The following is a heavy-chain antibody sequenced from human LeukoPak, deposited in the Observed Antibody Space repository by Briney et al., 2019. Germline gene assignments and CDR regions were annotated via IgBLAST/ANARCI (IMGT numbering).Heavy chain of an antibody. CDR1: GGSFSGYY. CDR2: INHSGST. V-gene: IGHV4-34*01. D-gene: IGHD3-9*01. CDR3: ARVGYDILTGYSTYMDV. J-gene: IGHJ6*03. Sequence: SETLSLTCAVYGGSFSGYYWSWIRQPPGKGLEWIGEINHSGSTNYNPSLKSRVTISVDTSKNQFSLKLSSVTAADTAVYYCARVGYDILTGYSTYMDVWGKGTTVTISS.